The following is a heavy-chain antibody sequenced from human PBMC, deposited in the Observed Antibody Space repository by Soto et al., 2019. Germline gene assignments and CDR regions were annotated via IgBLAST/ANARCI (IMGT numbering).Heavy chain of an antibody. J-gene: IGHJ4*02. V-gene: IGHV1-2*04. CDR3: ARESCSSTSCYGDFDY. CDR2: IKPNSGGT. D-gene: IGHD2-2*01. Sequence: QVQLVQSGAEVKKPGASVKVSCKASGYTFTGYYMHWVRQAPGQGLEWVGWIKPNSGGTNNAQKCQGLVTMTRDTSISTAYMELSRLRSDDTAVYYCARESCSSTSCYGDFDYWGQGTLVTVSS. CDR1: GYTFTGYY.